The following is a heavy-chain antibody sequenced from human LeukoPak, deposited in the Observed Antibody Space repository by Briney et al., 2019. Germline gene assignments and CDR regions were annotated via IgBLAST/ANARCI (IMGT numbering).Heavy chain of an antibody. Sequence: SETLSLTCTVSGGSISSSSYYWDWIRQPPGKGLEWIGSIYYSGSTYYNPSLKSRVTISVDTSKNQFSLKLSSVTAADTAVYYCASWGGYSYGSPFDYWGQGTLVTVSS. D-gene: IGHD5-18*01. CDR2: IYYSGST. CDR1: GGSISSSSYY. J-gene: IGHJ4*02. V-gene: IGHV4-39*01. CDR3: ASWGGYSYGSPFDY.